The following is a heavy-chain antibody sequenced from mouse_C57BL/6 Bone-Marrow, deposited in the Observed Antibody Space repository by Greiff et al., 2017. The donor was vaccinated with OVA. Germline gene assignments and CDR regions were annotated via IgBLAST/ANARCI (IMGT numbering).Heavy chain of an antibody. CDR3: ARESTTVVAKEDY. D-gene: IGHD1-1*01. J-gene: IGHJ2*01. Sequence: QVQLQQPGAELVKPGASVKMSCKASGYTFTSYWITWVKQRPGQGLEWIGDIYPGSGSTNYNEKFKSKATLTVDTSSRTAYMQLSSLTSEDSAVYYCARESTTVVAKEDYWGQGTTLTVSS. V-gene: IGHV1-55*01. CDR1: GYTFTSYW. CDR2: IYPGSGST.